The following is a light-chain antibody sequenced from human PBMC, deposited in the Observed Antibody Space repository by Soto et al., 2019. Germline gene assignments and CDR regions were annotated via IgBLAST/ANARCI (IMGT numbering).Light chain of an antibody. V-gene: IGLV1-51*01. CDR3: GSWDGSLISYV. CDR2: DNN. Sequence: QSVMSQPSSVSAATGQKVTISCSGSSSNIGNHYVSWYQQLPGTATKLLTYDNNKRPSVIPDRFAGSKSLTSATLGITGFQTCDDADYYCGSWDGSLISYVCRTVTKVS. J-gene: IGLJ1*01. CDR1: SSNIGNHY.